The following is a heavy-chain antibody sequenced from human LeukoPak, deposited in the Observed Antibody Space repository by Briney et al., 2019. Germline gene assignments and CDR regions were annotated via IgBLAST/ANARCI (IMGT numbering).Heavy chain of an antibody. CDR1: GFTFDDYA. CDR3: AKDLGEGDNPYYFDY. D-gene: IGHD5-24*01. Sequence: GGSLRLSCAASGFTFDDYAMHWVRQAPGKGLEWVSGNSWNSGSIGYADSVKGRFTISRDNAKNPLYLQMNSLRAEDTALYYCAKDLGEGDNPYYFDYWGQGTLVTVSS. V-gene: IGHV3-9*01. CDR2: NSWNSGSI. J-gene: IGHJ4*02.